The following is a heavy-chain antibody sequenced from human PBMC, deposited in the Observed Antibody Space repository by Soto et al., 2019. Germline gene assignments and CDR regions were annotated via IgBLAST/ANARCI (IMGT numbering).Heavy chain of an antibody. D-gene: IGHD2-8*01. J-gene: IGHJ6*02. CDR3: AREAYCTNGVCYTEGYYYYYYGMDV. Sequence: ASVKVSFKASGGTFSSYAISWLRQAPGQGLEWMGGIIPIFGTANYAQKFQGRVTITADESTSTAYMELSSLRSEDTAVYYCAREAYCTNGVCYTEGYYYYYYGMDVWGQGTTVTVSS. CDR1: GGTFSSYA. V-gene: IGHV1-69*13. CDR2: IIPIFGTA.